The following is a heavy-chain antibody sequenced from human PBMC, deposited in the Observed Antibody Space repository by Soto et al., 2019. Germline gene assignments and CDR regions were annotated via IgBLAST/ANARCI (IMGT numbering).Heavy chain of an antibody. V-gene: IGHV4-4*07. CDR1: GDTITSFS. CDR3: ARVGRPRTSLLLPIYYFDN. Sequence: SETLSLTCTVSGDTITSFSWNWIRQSAGKGLEWIGRISTTGNTHYNPSLKSQVTISADTSKNQFSLNLSSVTAADTAVYYCARVGRPRTSLLLPIYYFDNWGQGTLVTVSS. J-gene: IGHJ4*02. D-gene: IGHD3-22*01. CDR2: ISTTGNT.